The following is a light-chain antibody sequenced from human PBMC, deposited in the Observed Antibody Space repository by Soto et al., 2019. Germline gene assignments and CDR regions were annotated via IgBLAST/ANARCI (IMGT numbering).Light chain of an antibody. CDR3: HQYSSSPRT. Sequence: EIVLTQSPGTLSLSPGERVTLSCMASQSVSSNFLAWYQQKPGQAPRLLIYGASNRAAGIPDRFSGSGSGTDFTLTISRLAPEDFAVYYCHQYSSSPRTFGQGTKVDIK. V-gene: IGKV3-20*01. CDR2: GAS. J-gene: IGKJ1*01. CDR1: QSVSSNF.